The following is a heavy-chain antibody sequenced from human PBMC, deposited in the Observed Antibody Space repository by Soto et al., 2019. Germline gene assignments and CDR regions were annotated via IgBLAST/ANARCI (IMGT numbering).Heavy chain of an antibody. CDR3: AKGGSSWTEWFDP. V-gene: IGHV1-2*02. CDR2: INPSSGGT. CDR1: GYPLTAKY. J-gene: IGHJ5*02. Sequence: QVQLVQSGAEVKKPGASVKASCKASGYPLTAKYLHWVRQAPGQGLEWMGWINPSSGGTKEAQKFRGRVTMTRDTSISAAYMGLSRLTSDDAAVYYCAKGGSSWTEWFDPWCQGTLVTVSS. D-gene: IGHD6-13*01.